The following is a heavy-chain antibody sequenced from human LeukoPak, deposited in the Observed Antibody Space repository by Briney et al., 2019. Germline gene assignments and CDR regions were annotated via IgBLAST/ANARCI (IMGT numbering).Heavy chain of an antibody. D-gene: IGHD2-2*01. CDR1: GYTFTSHD. V-gene: IGHV1-8*01. Sequence: GASVKVSCKASGYTFTSHDINWVRQATGQGLEWMGWMNPNSGNTGYAQKFQGRVTMTSNTSISTAYMELNSLRSEDTAVHYCARGRRWLEVVPAAWFDPWGQGTLVTVSS. CDR3: ARGRRWLEVVPAAWFDP. J-gene: IGHJ5*02. CDR2: MNPNSGNT.